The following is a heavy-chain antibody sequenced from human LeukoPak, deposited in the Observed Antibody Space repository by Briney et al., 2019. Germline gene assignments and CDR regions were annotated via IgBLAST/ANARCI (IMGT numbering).Heavy chain of an antibody. CDR2: IYSDDTT. Sequence: GGSLRLSCAASGFTFSGNYMSWVRQAPGKGLEWVSIIYSDDTTYYSDSVKGRFTISIDNSKNTMYLQMNRLRAEDTAVYYCAKDLSAGYYDSSGYYGAPDAFDIWGQGTMVTVSS. V-gene: IGHV3-53*01. J-gene: IGHJ3*02. CDR3: AKDLSAGYYDSSGYYGAPDAFDI. D-gene: IGHD3-22*01. CDR1: GFTFSGNY.